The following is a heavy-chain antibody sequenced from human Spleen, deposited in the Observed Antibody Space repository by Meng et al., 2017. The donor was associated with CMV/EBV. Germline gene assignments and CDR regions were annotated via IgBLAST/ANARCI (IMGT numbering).Heavy chain of an antibody. CDR3: ARGGGGDSSGYYPD. CDR1: GGSFSGYY. V-gene: IGHV4-34*01. D-gene: IGHD3-22*01. CDR2: INHSGST. Sequence: AVYGGSFSGYYWSWIRQPPGKGLEWIGEINHSGSTNYNPSLKSRVTISVDTSKNQFSLKLSSVTAADTAVYYCARGGGGDSSGYYPDWGQGTLVTVS. J-gene: IGHJ4*02.